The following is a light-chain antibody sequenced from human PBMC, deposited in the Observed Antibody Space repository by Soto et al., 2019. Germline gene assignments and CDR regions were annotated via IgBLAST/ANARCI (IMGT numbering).Light chain of an antibody. V-gene: IGLV2-11*01. CDR1: SSDVGGYNY. Sequence: QSALTQPRSVSGSPGQSVTISCTGTSSDVGGYNYVSWYQQHPGKAPKLMIYDVSKRPSGVPDRFSGSKSGNTASLTISGLQHEDEPHYYCCSYAGSYYYLLGTGTKVTVL. CDR2: DVS. CDR3: CSYAGSYYYL. J-gene: IGLJ1*01.